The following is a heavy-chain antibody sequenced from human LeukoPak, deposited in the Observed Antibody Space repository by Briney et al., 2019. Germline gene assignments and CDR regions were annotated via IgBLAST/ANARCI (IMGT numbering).Heavy chain of an antibody. V-gene: IGHV4-34*01. Sequence: PSETLSLTCAVYGGSFSGYYWSWIRQPPGKGLEWIGEINHSGSTNYNPSLKSRVTISVDTSKNQFSLKLSSVTAADTAVYYCARVGDSYSSSPSSADTESLFDYWGQGTLVTVSS. CDR2: INHSGST. CDR1: GGSFSGYY. D-gene: IGHD6-6*01. CDR3: ARVGDSYSSSPSSADTESLFDY. J-gene: IGHJ4*02.